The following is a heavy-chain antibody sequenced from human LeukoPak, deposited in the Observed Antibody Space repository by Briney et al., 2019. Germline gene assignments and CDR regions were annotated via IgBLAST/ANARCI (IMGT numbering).Heavy chain of an antibody. Sequence: SETLSLTCTVSGGSISSSSYYWGWIRQPPGKGLEWIGSIYYSGSTYYNPSLKSRVTISVDTSKNQFSLKLSSVTAADTAVYYCARQRAPTVTVWFDPWGQGTLVTVSS. J-gene: IGHJ5*02. D-gene: IGHD4-11*01. CDR3: ARQRAPTVTVWFDP. CDR2: IYYSGST. CDR1: GGSISSSSYY. V-gene: IGHV4-39*01.